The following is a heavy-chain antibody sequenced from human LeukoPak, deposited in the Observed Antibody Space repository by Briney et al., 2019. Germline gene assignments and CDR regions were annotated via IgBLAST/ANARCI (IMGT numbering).Heavy chain of an antibody. Sequence: ASVKVSCKASVYTFTSYGISWVRQAPGQGLEWMGWISAYNGNTNYAQKLQGRVTMTSETSARTVYIALSSLRSEDTALYYFARMRESYNDAYVIWGQG. CDR1: VYTFTSYG. J-gene: IGHJ6*01. D-gene: IGHD5-24*01. V-gene: IGHV1-18*01. CDR2: ISAYNGNT. CDR3: ARMRESYNDAYVI.